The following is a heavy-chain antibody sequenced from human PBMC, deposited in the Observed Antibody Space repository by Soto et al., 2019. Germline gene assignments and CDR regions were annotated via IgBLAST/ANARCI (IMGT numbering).Heavy chain of an antibody. J-gene: IGHJ6*02. CDR2: ISSSSSYI. Sequence: GGSLRLSCAASGFTFSSYSMNWVRQAPGKGLEWVSSISSSSSYIYYADSVKGRFTISRDNAKNSLYLQMNSLRAEDTAVYYCARVSIRAVRGMDVRGQGTTVTVSS. CDR3: ARVSIRAVRGMDV. CDR1: GFTFSSYS. D-gene: IGHD2-2*01. V-gene: IGHV3-21*01.